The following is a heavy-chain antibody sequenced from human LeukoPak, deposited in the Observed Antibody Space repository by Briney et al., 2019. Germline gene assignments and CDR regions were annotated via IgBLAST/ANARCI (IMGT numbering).Heavy chain of an antibody. CDR1: GYNFYSYG. D-gene: IGHD3-3*01. CDR2: ISANSGDT. V-gene: IGHV1-18*01. J-gene: IGHJ5*02. CDR3: ARDQGVSRFLEWLLYDWFDP. Sequence: ASVKVSCKASGYNFYSYGVSWVRQAPGQGLEWMGWISANSGDTKYAQNLQGRVTMTTDTSTSTVYMELRSLKLDDTAVYYCARDQGVSRFLEWLLYDWFDPWGQGTLVTVSS.